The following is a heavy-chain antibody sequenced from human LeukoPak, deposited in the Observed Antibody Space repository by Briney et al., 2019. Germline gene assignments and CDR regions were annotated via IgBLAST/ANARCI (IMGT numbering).Heavy chain of an antibody. CDR2: INAGNGNT. CDR3: ARDLSRYYDFWSGYYPNFDY. CDR1: GYTFASYA. J-gene: IGHJ4*02. Sequence: ASVKVSCKASGYTFASYAMHWVRQAPGQRLEWMGWINAGNGNTKYSQKFQGRVTITRDTSASTAYMELRSLRSDDTAVYYCARDLSRYYDFWSGYYPNFDYWGQGTLVTVSS. D-gene: IGHD3-3*01. V-gene: IGHV1-3*01.